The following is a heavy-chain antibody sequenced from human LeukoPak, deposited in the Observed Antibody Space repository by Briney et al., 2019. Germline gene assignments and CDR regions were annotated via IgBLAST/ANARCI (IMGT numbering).Heavy chain of an antibody. CDR2: INAVAFTT. D-gene: IGHD5-18*01. V-gene: IGHV3-23*01. J-gene: IGHJ4*02. CDR3: AKALGYPAYYFDS. Sequence: TGGSLRLSCAAPGFTFSRTAMSWVRQAPGKGLGWVSTINAVAFTTTYSDSVKGRFTISRDNSRNTLSLQMNSLRADDTAIYYCAKALGYPAYYFDSWGQGALVTVSS. CDR1: GFTFSRTA.